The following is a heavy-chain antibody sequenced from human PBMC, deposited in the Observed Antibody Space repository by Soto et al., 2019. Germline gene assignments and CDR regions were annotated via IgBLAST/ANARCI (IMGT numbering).Heavy chain of an antibody. J-gene: IGHJ4*02. D-gene: IGHD5-18*01. CDR2: IYPGDSDT. Sequence: PGESLKISCKGSGYSFTNYWIGWVRQMPGKGLEWMGIIYPGDSDTRYSPSFQGQVIISVDQYISTAYLQWSSLQASDTAMYYCARKDYNYAYFDFWGQGTLVTVSS. V-gene: IGHV5-51*01. CDR3: ARKDYNYAYFDF. CDR1: GYSFTNYW.